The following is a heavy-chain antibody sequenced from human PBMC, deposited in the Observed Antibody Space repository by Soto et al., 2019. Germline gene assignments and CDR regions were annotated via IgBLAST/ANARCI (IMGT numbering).Heavy chain of an antibody. V-gene: IGHV3-30*18. CDR1: GFTFSSYG. CDR2: ISYDGSNK. J-gene: IGHJ6*02. D-gene: IGHD2-2*01. CDR3: AKDQVDIVVVPAAMVYYYYGMDV. Sequence: QVQLVESGGGVVQPGRSLRLSCAASGFTFSSYGMHWVRQAPGKGLEWVAVISYDGSNKYYADSVKGRFTISRDNSKNPLYLQMNSLRAEDTAVYYCAKDQVDIVVVPAAMVYYYYGMDVWGQGTTVTVSS.